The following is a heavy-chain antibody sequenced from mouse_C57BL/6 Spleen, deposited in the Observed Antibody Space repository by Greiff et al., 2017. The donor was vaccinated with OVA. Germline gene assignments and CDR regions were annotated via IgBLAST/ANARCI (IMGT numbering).Heavy chain of an antibody. CDR1: GFSLSTSGMG. CDR2: IYWDDDK. Sequence: QVTLKESGPGILQSSQTLSLTCSFSGFSLSTSGMGVSWIRQPSGKGLEWLAHIYWDDDKRYNPSLKSRLTISKDTSRNQVFLKITSVDTADTATYYCARRDENYAMDYWGQGTSVTVSS. J-gene: IGHJ4*01. V-gene: IGHV8-12*01. CDR3: ARRDENYAMDY.